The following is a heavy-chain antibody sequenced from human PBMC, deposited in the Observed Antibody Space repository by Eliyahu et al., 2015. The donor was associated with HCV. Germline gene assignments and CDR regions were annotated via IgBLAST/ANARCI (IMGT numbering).Heavy chain of an antibody. CDR2: IYYTGSS. J-gene: IGHJ6*02. CDR3: ARESRLPIGDYGLDL. D-gene: IGHD3-10*01. Sequence: QVQLQESGPGLVKPSQTLSLTCXVSGGSIXSGGYFWTWIRQHPGKGLEWIGYIYYTGSSNYNPSLKSRVTMSVDTSKNQFSLKLSSVTVADTAVYYCARESRLPIGDYGLDLWGQGTTVTVS. CDR1: GGSIXSGGYF. V-gene: IGHV4-31*03.